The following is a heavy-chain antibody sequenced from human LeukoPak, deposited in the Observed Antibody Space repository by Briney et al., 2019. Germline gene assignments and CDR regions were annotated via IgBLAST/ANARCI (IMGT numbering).Heavy chain of an antibody. CDR1: GYTFTNYA. Sequence: ASVKVSCKAFGYTFTNYAVNWVRQAPGQRLQWMGWINAGNGNTKYSQEFQGRVTIIRDTSANTVYMELSSLRPEDMAVYYCARGIWSSHSVGYYFDFWGQGTLVTVSS. D-gene: IGHD5/OR15-5a*01. CDR3: ARGIWSSHSVGYYFDF. J-gene: IGHJ4*02. V-gene: IGHV1-3*03. CDR2: INAGNGNT.